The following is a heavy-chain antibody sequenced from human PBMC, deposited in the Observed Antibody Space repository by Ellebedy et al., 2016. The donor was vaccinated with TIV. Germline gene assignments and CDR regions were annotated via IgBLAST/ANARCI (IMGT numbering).Heavy chain of an antibody. J-gene: IGHJ6*02. CDR3: ATWGTKTTVTTFINAYYYYGMDV. CDR2: FDPEDGET. Sequence: AASVKVSCKVSGYTLTELSMHWVRQAPGKGLEWMGGFDPEDGETIYAQTFQGRVTMTVDTSTDTAYLELRSLRSEDTAVYYCATWGTKTTVTTFINAYYYYGMDVWGQGTTVTVSS. D-gene: IGHD4-17*01. CDR1: GYTLTELS. V-gene: IGHV1-24*01.